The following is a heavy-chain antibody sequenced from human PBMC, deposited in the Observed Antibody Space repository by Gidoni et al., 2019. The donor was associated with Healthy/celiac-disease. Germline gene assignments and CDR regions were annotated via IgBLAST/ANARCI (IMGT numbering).Heavy chain of an antibody. D-gene: IGHD2-8*01. V-gene: IGHV3-11*01. J-gene: IGHJ6*02. CDR3: ARDGRLVYGYYYYYGMDV. CDR2: ISSSGSTI. Sequence: QVQLVESGGGLVKPGGSLRLSCAAAGFTFSDYYMSWIRQAPGKGLECVSYISSSGSTIYYADSVKCRFTISRDNAKNSLYLQMNSLRAEDTAVYYCARDGRLVYGYYYYYGMDVWGQGTTVTVSS. CDR1: GFTFSDYY.